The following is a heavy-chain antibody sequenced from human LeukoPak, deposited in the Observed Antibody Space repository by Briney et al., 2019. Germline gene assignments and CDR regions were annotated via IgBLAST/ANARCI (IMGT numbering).Heavy chain of an antibody. CDR2: ISGSGGST. D-gene: IGHD1-14*01. V-gene: IGHV3-23*01. CDR1: GFTFSSYA. Sequence: GSLRLSCAASGFTFSSYAMSWVRQAPGKGLEWVSAISGSGGSTYYADSVKGRFTISRDNSKNTLYLQMNSLRAEDTAVYYCAKVRKRGHYYYGMDVWGQGTTVTVSS. J-gene: IGHJ6*02. CDR3: AKVRKRGHYYYGMDV.